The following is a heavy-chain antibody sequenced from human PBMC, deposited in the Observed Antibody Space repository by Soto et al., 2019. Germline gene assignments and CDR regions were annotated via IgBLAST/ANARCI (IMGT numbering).Heavy chain of an antibody. J-gene: IGHJ4*02. CDR2: TYYRSKWYY. D-gene: IGHD5-12*01. V-gene: IGHV6-1*01. Sequence: HVQLQQSGPGLVNPSQTLSLTCVISGESVSIYSGAWNWIRQSPSRGLEWLGRTYYRSKWYYDYAESVKSRIIISVDTSKNQFSLQLNSVTPEDAAVYYCATDPGYSLDYWGQGTQVTVSS. CDR1: GESVSIYSGA. CDR3: ATDPGYSLDY.